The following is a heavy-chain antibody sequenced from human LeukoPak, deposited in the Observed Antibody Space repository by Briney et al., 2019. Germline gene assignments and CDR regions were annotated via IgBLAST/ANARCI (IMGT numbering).Heavy chain of an antibody. Sequence: ASVKVSCKASGYTFTGYYMHWVRQAPGQGLEWMGWINPNSGGTNYAQKFQGRVTMTRDTSISTAYMELSRLRSDDTAVYYCARFGSSYYYDSSGYLSFDYWGQGTLVTVSS. CDR3: ARFGSSYYYDSSGYLSFDY. CDR1: GYTFTGYY. V-gene: IGHV1-2*02. J-gene: IGHJ4*02. CDR2: INPNSGGT. D-gene: IGHD3-22*01.